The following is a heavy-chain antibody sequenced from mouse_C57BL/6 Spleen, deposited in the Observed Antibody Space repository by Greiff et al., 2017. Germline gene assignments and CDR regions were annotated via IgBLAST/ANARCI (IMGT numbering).Heavy chain of an antibody. J-gene: IGHJ3*01. Sequence: EVNVVESGGGLVQPGGSMKLSCAASGFTFSDAWMDWVRQSPEKGLEWVAEIRNKANNHATYYAESVKGRFTISRDDSKSSVYLQMNSLRAEDTGIYYCTLDDYDGGFAYWGQGTLVTVSA. CDR3: TLDDYDGGFAY. CDR1: GFTFSDAW. D-gene: IGHD2-4*01. V-gene: IGHV6-6*01. CDR2: IRNKANNHAT.